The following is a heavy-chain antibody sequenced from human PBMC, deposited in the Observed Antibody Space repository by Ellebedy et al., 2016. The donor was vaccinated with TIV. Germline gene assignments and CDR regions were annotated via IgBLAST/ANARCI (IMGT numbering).Heavy chain of an antibody. Sequence: GESLKISCEAYGFTYDIFWMSWVRQAPGKGLEWVANIRNDGTDKYYVDSVKGRFTISRDNARNSLYLQMNSLRAEDTAVYYCARGSSGWTIFDYWGQGTLVTVSS. V-gene: IGHV3-7*05. D-gene: IGHD6-19*01. CDR3: ARGSSGWTIFDY. CDR2: IRNDGTDK. CDR1: GFTYDIFW. J-gene: IGHJ4*02.